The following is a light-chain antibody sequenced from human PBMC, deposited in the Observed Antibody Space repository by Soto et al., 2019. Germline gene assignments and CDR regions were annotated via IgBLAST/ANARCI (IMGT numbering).Light chain of an antibody. CDR1: QDISNY. J-gene: IGKJ4*01. CDR2: DAS. Sequence: DIQMTQSPSSLSASVGDRATITCQASQDISNYLNWYQQTPGKAPKLLIYDASNLETGVPSRFSGSGSGTDFTFTISSLQPEDIATYYCQQYDNLPPGPFGGGTKVEIK. V-gene: IGKV1-33*01. CDR3: QQYDNLPPGP.